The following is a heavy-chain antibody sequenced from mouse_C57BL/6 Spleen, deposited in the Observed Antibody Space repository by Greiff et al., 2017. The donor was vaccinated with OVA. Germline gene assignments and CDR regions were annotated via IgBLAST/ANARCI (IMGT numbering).Heavy chain of an antibody. CDR2: ISSGSSTI. D-gene: IGHD2-3*01. Sequence: EVKLVESGGGLVKPGGSLKLSCAASGFTFSDYGMHWVRQAPEKGLEWVAYISSGSSTIYYADTVKGRFTISRDNAKNTLFLQMTSLRSEDTAMYYCAREDGYYDYFDYWGQGTTLTVSS. J-gene: IGHJ2*01. CDR3: AREDGYYDYFDY. V-gene: IGHV5-17*01. CDR1: GFTFSDYG.